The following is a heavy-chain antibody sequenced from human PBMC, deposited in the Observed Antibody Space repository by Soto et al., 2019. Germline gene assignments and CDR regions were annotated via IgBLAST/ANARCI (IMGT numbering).Heavy chain of an antibody. CDR2: VWYDGSNK. CDR3: ARDLSDY. J-gene: IGHJ4*02. CDR1: GFTFNNYG. V-gene: IGHV3-33*01. Sequence: QVQLVESGGGVVQPGTSLRLSCAASGFTFNNYGMHWVRQAPGKGLEWVAIVWYDGSNKYYADSVKGRFTISRDNSKNTLYLQMNSLRVDDTAVYYCARDLSDYWGQGTLVTVSS.